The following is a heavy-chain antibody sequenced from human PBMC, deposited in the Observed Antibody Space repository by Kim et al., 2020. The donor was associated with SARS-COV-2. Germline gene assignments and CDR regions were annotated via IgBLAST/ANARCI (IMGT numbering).Heavy chain of an antibody. CDR2: IIPIFGTA. V-gene: IGHV1-69*13. D-gene: IGHD2-15*01. CDR3: ARVIGDMDAFDI. Sequence: SVKVSCKASGGTFSSYAISWVRQAPGQGLEWMGGIIPIFGTANYAQKFQGRVTITADESTSTAYMELSSLRSEDTAVYYCARVIGDMDAFDIWGQGTMVTVSS. J-gene: IGHJ3*02. CDR1: GGTFSSYA.